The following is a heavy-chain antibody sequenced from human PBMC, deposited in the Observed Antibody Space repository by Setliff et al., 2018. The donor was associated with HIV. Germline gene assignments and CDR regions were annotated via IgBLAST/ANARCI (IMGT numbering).Heavy chain of an antibody. CDR2: IDSSGTT. Sequence: NPSETLSLTCTISGGSFGVYRWSWIRQSAGRGLEWIGRIDSSGTTDYKPSLKGRVAISVDTSRNQFSLRVTSVTAADTAVYFCARDRHSSGLGSYGPWGPGILVTVSS. D-gene: IGHD3-10*01. V-gene: IGHV4-4*07. J-gene: IGHJ5*02. CDR3: ARDRHSSGLGSYGP. CDR1: GGSFGVYR.